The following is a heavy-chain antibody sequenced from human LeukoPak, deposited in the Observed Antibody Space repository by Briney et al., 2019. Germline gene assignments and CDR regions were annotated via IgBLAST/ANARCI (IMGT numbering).Heavy chain of an antibody. J-gene: IGHJ4*02. CDR1: GFTFSTYT. D-gene: IGHD7-27*01. V-gene: IGHV3-23*01. Sequence: GGSLRLSCAASGFTFSTYTMYWVRHPHGKRLEWVSIIGSSGGGIHYADSVKGRFTISRDNSKNGLYPQMNSLRVEDTAVYYCAIDPNWGTHSWGQGVLVTVSS. CDR2: IGSSGGGI. CDR3: AIDPNWGTHS.